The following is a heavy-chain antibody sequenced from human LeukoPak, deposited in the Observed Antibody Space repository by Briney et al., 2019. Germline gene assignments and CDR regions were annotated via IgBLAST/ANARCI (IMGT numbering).Heavy chain of an antibody. CDR1: GGSFSGYY. Sequence: PSETLSLTCAVYGGSFSGYYWSWIRQPPGKGLEWIGEINHSGSTNYNPSLKSRVTISVDTSKNQFSLKLSSVTAADTAVYYCARPRAYCGGDCYYRRYFQHWGQGTLVTVSS. V-gene: IGHV4-34*01. J-gene: IGHJ1*01. D-gene: IGHD2-21*02. CDR2: INHSGST. CDR3: ARPRAYCGGDCYYRRYFQH.